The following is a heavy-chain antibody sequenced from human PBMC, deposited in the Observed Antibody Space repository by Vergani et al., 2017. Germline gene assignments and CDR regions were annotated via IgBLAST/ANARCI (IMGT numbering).Heavy chain of an antibody. D-gene: IGHD3-22*01. Sequence: QVQLVESGGGVVQPGRSLRLSCAASGFTFSSYGMHWVRQAPGKGLEWVAVIWYDGSNKYYADSVKGRFTISRDNSKNTRYLQMNSLRAEDTAVYYCARTRDYYDSSGDDAFDIWGQGTMVTVSS. CDR3: ARTRDYYDSSGDDAFDI. CDR2: IWYDGSNK. J-gene: IGHJ3*02. CDR1: GFTFSSYG. V-gene: IGHV3-33*01.